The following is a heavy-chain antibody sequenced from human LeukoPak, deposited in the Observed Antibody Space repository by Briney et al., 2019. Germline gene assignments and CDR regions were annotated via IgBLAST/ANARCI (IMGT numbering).Heavy chain of an antibody. CDR2: ISGSGGST. D-gene: IGHD3-22*01. V-gene: IGHV3-23*01. CDR3: ARDRWEARPSSLTMIVVKPGVHDAFDI. J-gene: IGHJ3*02. Sequence: PGGSLRLSCAASGFTFSSYAMSWVRQAPGKGLEWVSAISGSGGSTYYADSVKGRFTISRDNSKNTLYLQMNSLRAEDTAVYYCARDRWEARPSSLTMIVVKPGVHDAFDIWGQGTMVTVSS. CDR1: GFTFSSYA.